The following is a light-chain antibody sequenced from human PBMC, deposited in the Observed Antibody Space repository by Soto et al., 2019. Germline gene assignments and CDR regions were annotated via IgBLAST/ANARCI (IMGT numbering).Light chain of an antibody. CDR1: SSDVGGYNY. CDR3: SSYTSRSTAV. CDR2: DVS. V-gene: IGLV2-14*03. Sequence: QSVLTQAASVSGSPGQSITITCTGTSSDVGGYNYVSWYQQYPGKAPKLIIYDVSDRPSGVSDRFSGSKSGNTASLTISGLQVEDEADYYCSSYTSRSTAVFGGGTKLTVL. J-gene: IGLJ2*01.